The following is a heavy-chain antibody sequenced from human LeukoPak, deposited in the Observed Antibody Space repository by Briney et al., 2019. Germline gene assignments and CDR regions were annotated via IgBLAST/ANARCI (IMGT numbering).Heavy chain of an antibody. D-gene: IGHD4-17*01. J-gene: IGHJ6*02. CDR3: ARGGFDYGDPMDPYYYYYGMDV. CDR1: GGSFSGYY. V-gene: IGHV4-34*01. Sequence: SETLSLTCAVYGGSFSGYYWSWIRQPPGKGLEWIGEINHSGSTNYNPSLKSRVTISVDTSKNQFSLKLSSVTAADTAVYYCARGGFDYGDPMDPYYYYYGMDVWGQGTTVTVSS. CDR2: INHSGST.